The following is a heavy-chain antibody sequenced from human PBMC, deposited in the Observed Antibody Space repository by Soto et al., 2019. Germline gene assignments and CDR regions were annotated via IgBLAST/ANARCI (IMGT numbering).Heavy chain of an antibody. CDR3: ARLGEVMVPDY. V-gene: IGHV1-2*02. Sequence: PSVKVSCKASGYTFTAYYVHWVRQAPGQGLEWMGWINPKSGGTDYAQKFQGRVSMTSDTSINTVYMEMDRLTFDDSALYYCARLGEVMVPDYWGQGTLVTVSS. J-gene: IGHJ4*02. D-gene: IGHD3-10*01. CDR1: GYTFTAYY. CDR2: INPKSGGT.